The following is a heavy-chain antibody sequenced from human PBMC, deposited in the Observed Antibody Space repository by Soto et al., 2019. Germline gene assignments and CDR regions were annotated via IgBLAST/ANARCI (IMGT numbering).Heavy chain of an antibody. Sequence: QVQLVQSGAEVKTPGASVKVSCKASGYTFTSYGISWVRQAPGQGLEWMGWISAYNGNTNYAQKLQGRVTMTTDTSTSTAYMELRSLRSDDTAVYYCARERITMVRGVMGDAFDIWGQGTMVTVSS. CDR1: GYTFTSYG. J-gene: IGHJ3*02. D-gene: IGHD3-10*01. V-gene: IGHV1-18*01. CDR2: ISAYNGNT. CDR3: ARERITMVRGVMGDAFDI.